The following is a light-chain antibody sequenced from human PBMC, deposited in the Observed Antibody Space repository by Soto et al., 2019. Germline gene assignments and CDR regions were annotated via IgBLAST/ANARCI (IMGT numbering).Light chain of an antibody. CDR2: GDS. CDR1: SSNIGVGYD. Sequence: QSALTQPPSVSGAPGQRVTISCTGSSSNIGVGYDVHWYQHLPGAAPKLLIYGDSNRPSGVPDRFSGSKSGTSASLAITGLQAEDEADYYCQSYDSSLSHVVFGGGTKLTVL. CDR3: QSYDSSLSHVV. J-gene: IGLJ2*01. V-gene: IGLV1-40*01.